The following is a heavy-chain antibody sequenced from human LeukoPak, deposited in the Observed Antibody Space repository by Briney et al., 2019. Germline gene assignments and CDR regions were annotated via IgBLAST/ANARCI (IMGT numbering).Heavy chain of an antibody. D-gene: IGHD1-1*01. CDR3: AKLGGERQIDP. CDR1: GFTFSSYA. V-gene: IGHV3-23*01. CDR2: ISGTGGRT. J-gene: IGHJ5*02. Sequence: PGGSLRLSCSAPGFTFSSYAMSWVRQAPGKGLEWVSAISGTGGRTYYADSVTGRFTIPRDNAKNTLYLQMNSPRAEETAVYYCAKLGGERQIDPWGEGTLVTVSS.